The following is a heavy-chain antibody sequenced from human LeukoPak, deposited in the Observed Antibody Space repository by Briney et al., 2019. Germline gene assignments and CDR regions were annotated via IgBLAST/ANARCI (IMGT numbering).Heavy chain of an antibody. D-gene: IGHD6-13*01. CDR1: GFTFSSYG. J-gene: IGHJ4*02. V-gene: IGHV3-30*18. CDR3: AKTAATGGGDY. CDR2: ISYDGSHK. Sequence: GGSLRLSCAASGFTFSSYGMHWVRQAPGKGLEWVAVISYDGSHKYYVDSVKGRFSISRDNSKNTLYLQMNSLRGEDTAVYYCAKTAATGGGDYWGQGTLVTVSS.